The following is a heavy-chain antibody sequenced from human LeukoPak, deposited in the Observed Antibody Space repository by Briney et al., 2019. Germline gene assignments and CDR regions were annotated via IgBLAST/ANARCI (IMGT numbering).Heavy chain of an antibody. CDR1: GFTFRAYS. Sequence: QPGGSLRLSCAASGFTFRAYSMNWVRQAPGKGPEWVSHISSSSSTIYYADSVKGRFTISRDNAKNSLYLQMNSLRDEDTAVYYCARGDGWFGELLNFDNWGQGTLVTVSS. CDR3: ARGDGWFGELLNFDN. D-gene: IGHD3-10*01. J-gene: IGHJ4*02. V-gene: IGHV3-48*02. CDR2: ISSSSSTI.